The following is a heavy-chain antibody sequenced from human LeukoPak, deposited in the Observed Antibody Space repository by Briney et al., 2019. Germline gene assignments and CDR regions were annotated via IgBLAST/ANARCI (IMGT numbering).Heavy chain of an antibody. CDR1: GGSISSYY. Sequence: PSETLSLTCAVYGGSISSYYWSWIRQPPGKGLEWIGYIYYSGSTNYNPSLKSRVTISVDTSKNQFSLKLSSVTAADTAVYYCARVSSGRTIDYWGQGTLVTVSP. CDR3: ARVSSGRTIDY. D-gene: IGHD3-10*01. CDR2: IYYSGST. V-gene: IGHV4-59*01. J-gene: IGHJ4*02.